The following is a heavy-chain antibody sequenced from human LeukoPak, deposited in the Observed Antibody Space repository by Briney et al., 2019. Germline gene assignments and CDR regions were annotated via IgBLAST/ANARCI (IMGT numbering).Heavy chain of an antibody. D-gene: IGHD3-10*01. Sequence: SETLSLTCTVSGGSISSYYWSWIRQPPGKGLEWIGYIYYSGSTNYNPSLKSRVTISVDTSKNQFSPKLSSVTAADTAVYYCARAPRITMVRGNSNWFDPWGQGTLVTVSS. V-gene: IGHV4-59*01. CDR2: IYYSGST. J-gene: IGHJ5*02. CDR1: GGSISSYY. CDR3: ARAPRITMVRGNSNWFDP.